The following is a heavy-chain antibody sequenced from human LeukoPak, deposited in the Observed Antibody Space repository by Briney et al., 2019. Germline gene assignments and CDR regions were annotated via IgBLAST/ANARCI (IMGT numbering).Heavy chain of an antibody. Sequence: SETLSLTCNVSGGSTRGYYWSWIRQPPGKGLEWIGYIYSSGSTNYNPSLKSRVTMSVDTSKNQLSLKVSSVTAADTAVYYCARVFDSGSQAYFYYMDVWGKGTTVTISS. D-gene: IGHD3-10*01. V-gene: IGHV4-59*01. CDR3: ARVFDSGSQAYFYYMDV. CDR1: GGSTRGYY. CDR2: IYSSGST. J-gene: IGHJ6*03.